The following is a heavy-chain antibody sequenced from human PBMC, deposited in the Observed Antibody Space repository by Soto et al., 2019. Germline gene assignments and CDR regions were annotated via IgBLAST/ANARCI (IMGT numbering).Heavy chain of an antibody. J-gene: IGHJ6*02. CDR2: IYYSGST. V-gene: IGHV4-31*03. CDR3: ARGGYSYGYYYYYGMDV. Sequence: SETLSLTCTVSGGSISSGGYYWSWIRQHPGKGLEWIGYIYYSGSTYYNPSLKSRVTISVDTSKNQFSLKLSSVTAADTAVYYCARGGYSYGYYYYYGMDVWGQGTTLTVSS. D-gene: IGHD5-18*01. CDR1: GGSISSGGYY.